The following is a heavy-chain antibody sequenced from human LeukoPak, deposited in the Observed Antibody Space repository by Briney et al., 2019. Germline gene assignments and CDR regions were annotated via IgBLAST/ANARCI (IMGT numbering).Heavy chain of an antibody. CDR1: GFTFSSYE. Sequence: GGSLRLSCAASGFTFSSYEMNWVRQAPGKGLEGVSYISSSGSTIYYADSVKGRFTISRDNAKNSLYLQMNSLRDEDTAVYYCATLVISVEMATQPTDYWGQGTLVTVSS. CDR3: ATLVISVEMATQPTDY. CDR2: ISSSGSTI. D-gene: IGHD5-24*01. J-gene: IGHJ4*02. V-gene: IGHV3-48*03.